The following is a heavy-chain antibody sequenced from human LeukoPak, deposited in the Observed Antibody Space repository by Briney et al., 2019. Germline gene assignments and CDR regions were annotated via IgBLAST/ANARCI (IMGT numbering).Heavy chain of an antibody. J-gene: IGHJ5*02. CDR1: GGSFSGYY. CDR2: INHSGST. Sequence: PSETLSLTCAVYGGSFSGYYWSWIRQPPGKGLEWIGEINHSGSTNYNPSLKSRVTISVDTSQNQFSLQLTSVTAADTAVYYCARRDYGSGTYLWGSWGQGILVTVSP. D-gene: IGHD3-10*01. V-gene: IGHV4-34*01. CDR3: ARRDYGSGTYLWGS.